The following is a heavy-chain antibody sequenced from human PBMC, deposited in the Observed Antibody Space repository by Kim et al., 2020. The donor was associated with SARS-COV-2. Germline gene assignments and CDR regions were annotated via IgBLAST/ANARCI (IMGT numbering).Heavy chain of an antibody. CDR3: ARWSWFGDRSFDI. J-gene: IGHJ3*02. V-gene: IGHV3-11*01. D-gene: IGHD3-10*01. Sequence: YADSVKGRFTISRDNAKNSLYLQMNSLRAEDTAVYYCARWSWFGDRSFDIWGQGTMVTVSS.